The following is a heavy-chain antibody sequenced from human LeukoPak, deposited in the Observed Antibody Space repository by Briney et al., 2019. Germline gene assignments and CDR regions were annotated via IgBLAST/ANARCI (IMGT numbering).Heavy chain of an antibody. V-gene: IGHV1-2*02. D-gene: IGHD1-20*01. Sequence: GASVKVSCKASGYTFIGYYLHWVRQAPGQGLEWMGWINPNSCSTNYVQKFQGRVTMTRDTSISTAYMELSSLRFDDTAVYYCARETGGSTLITLPSDDWGQGTLVTVSS. CDR3: ARETGGSTLITLPSDD. J-gene: IGHJ4*02. CDR1: GYTFIGYY. CDR2: INPNSCST.